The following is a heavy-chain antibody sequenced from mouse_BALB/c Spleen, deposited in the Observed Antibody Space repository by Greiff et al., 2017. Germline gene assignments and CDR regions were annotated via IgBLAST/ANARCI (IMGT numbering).Heavy chain of an antibody. J-gene: IGHJ3*01. CDR2: IDPETGGT. CDR1: GYTFTDYE. Sequence: QVQLQQSGAELVRPGASVTLSCKASGYTFTDYEMHWVKQTPVHGLEWIGAIDPETGGTAYNQKFKGKATLTADKSSSTAYMELRSLTSEDSAVYYCTSARLFVAYWGQGTLVTVSA. V-gene: IGHV1-15*01. CDR3: TSARLFVAY. D-gene: IGHD1-2*01.